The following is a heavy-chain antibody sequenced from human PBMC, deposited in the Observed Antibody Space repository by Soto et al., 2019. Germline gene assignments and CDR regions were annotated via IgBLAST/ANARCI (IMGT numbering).Heavy chain of an antibody. CDR2: ISGSGGST. D-gene: IGHD2-8*01. J-gene: IGHJ5*02. CDR1: GFTFSSYA. CDR3: AKDQAIVLMVYANTWFDP. V-gene: IGHV3-23*01. Sequence: EVQLLESGGGLVQPGGSLRLSCAASGFTFSSYAMSWVRQAPGKGLEWVSAISGSGGSTYYADSVKGRFTISRDNSKNTLYLQMNSLRAEDTAVYYCAKDQAIVLMVYANTWFDPWGQGTLVTVSS.